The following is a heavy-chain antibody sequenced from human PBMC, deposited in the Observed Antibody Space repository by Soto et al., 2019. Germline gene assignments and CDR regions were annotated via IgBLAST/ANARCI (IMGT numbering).Heavy chain of an antibody. CDR3: ARERELRGWFDP. V-gene: IGHV4-30-2*01. CDR1: GGSISSGGYS. J-gene: IGHJ5*02. CDR2: IYHSGST. Sequence: SETLSLTCAVSGGSISSGGYSWSWIRQPPGRGLEWIGYIYHSGSTYYNPSLKSRVTISVDRSKNQFSLKLSSVTAADTAVYYCARERELRGWFDPWGQGNLVTVSS. D-gene: IGHD1-7*01.